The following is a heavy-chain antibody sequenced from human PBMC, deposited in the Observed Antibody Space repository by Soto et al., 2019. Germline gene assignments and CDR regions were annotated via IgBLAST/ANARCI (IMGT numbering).Heavy chain of an antibody. D-gene: IGHD2-21*01. J-gene: IGHJ6*02. CDR1: GYTFTGYY. CDR2: INPNSGGT. V-gene: IGHV1-2*02. Sequence: ASVKVSCKASGYTFTGYYMHWVRQAPGQGLEWMGWINPNSGGTNCAQKFQGRVTMTRDTSISTAYMELSRLRSDDTAVYYCARDPRVIYGMDVWGQGTTVTVSS. CDR3: ARDPRVIYGMDV.